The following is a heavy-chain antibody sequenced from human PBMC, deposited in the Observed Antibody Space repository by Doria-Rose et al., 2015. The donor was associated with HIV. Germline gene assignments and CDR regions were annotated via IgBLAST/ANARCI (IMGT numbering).Heavy chain of an antibody. Sequence: QVQLQESGPGLVKPSQTLSLTCTVSGGSISSGSYYWSWIRQPAGKGLEWIGRIYTSGNPKYNPSLKSRITISIDTPKNQFSLNLSFVTAADTAVYYCAREGFSSGSYQVPYFDFWGQGALVTVSS. CDR1: GGSISSGSYY. D-gene: IGHD6-19*01. CDR3: AREGFSSGSYQVPYFDF. CDR2: IYTSGNP. J-gene: IGHJ4*02. V-gene: IGHV4-61*02.